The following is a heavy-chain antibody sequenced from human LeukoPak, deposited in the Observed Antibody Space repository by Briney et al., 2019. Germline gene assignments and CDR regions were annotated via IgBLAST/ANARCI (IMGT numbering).Heavy chain of an antibody. CDR1: GFTFSSYG. J-gene: IGHJ4*02. D-gene: IGHD1-26*01. V-gene: IGHV3-30*18. CDR2: ISYDGSNK. CDR3: AKEVGATSENYFDY. Sequence: SGGSLRLSCAASGFTFSSYGMHWVRQAPGKGLEWVAVISYDGSNKYYADSVKGRFTISRDNSKDTLFLQMNSLRAEDTAVYYCAKEVGATSENYFDYWGQGTLVTVSS.